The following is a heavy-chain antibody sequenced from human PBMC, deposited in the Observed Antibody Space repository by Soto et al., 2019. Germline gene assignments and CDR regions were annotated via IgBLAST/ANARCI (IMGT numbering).Heavy chain of an antibody. J-gene: IGHJ4*02. CDR1: GFTFTRYG. Sequence: XGSLRLSWAASGFTFTRYGMNWVRQAPGKGLEWVSSISSTTNYIYYAESMKGRFTVSRDNAKNSVYLEMNSLSAEDTALYYCARESEDLTSNFDDWGQGTLVTVSS. V-gene: IGHV3-21*01. CDR3: ARESEDLTSNFDD. CDR2: ISSTTNYI.